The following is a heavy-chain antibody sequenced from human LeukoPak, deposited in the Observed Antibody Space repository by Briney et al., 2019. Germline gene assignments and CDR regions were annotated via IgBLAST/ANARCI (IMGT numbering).Heavy chain of an antibody. V-gene: IGHV3-7*01. CDR1: GFTFSSSW. J-gene: IGHJ3*02. CDR3: ARATNWAFDM. CDR2: IKQDGSDK. Sequence: GGTLTLSCGASGFTFSSSWMGWVRQAPGHGLEWVGNIKQDGSDKYYMDSVSGQFTISRNNTKNSLYLQMNGLRVEDAAVYYCARATNWAFDMWGQGTMVTVSS. D-gene: IGHD7-27*01.